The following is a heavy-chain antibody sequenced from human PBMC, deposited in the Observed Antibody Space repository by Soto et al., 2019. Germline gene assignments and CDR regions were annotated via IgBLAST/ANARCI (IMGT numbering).Heavy chain of an antibody. CDR1: GYTFSDYY. Sequence: ASVKVSCKASGYTFSDYYIHWVRQAPGQGLEWMGWINPNSGGTKYAPKFQGGVTMTRDTSITTAYMELSRLRSGDTAVYYCAAGPAAIKWGMDVWGQGTTVTVSS. D-gene: IGHD2-2*02. V-gene: IGHV1-2*02. J-gene: IGHJ6*02. CDR2: INPNSGGT. CDR3: AAGPAAIKWGMDV.